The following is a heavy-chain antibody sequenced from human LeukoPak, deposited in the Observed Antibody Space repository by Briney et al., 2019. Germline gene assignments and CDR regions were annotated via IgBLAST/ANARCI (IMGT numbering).Heavy chain of an antibody. J-gene: IGHJ6*03. D-gene: IGHD1-26*01. V-gene: IGHV3-43D*03. CDR3: AKDTTKSPYYYYMDV. Sequence: GGSLRLSCAASGFIFDDYAMHWVRQAPGKGLEGGSLITWDCGSIHYADSVKGRLTIPRDNSKNSLYLQINSLRAEDSALYYCAKDTTKSPYYYYMDVWGKGTTVTVSS. CDR2: ITWDCGSI. CDR1: GFIFDDYA.